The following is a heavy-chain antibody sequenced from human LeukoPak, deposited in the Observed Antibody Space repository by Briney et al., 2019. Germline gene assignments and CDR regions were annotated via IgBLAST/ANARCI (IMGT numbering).Heavy chain of an antibody. J-gene: IGHJ4*02. CDR1: GGTFSSYA. D-gene: IGHD3-22*01. CDR3: AKGGARPYYYDSSGYYPEYYFDY. V-gene: IGHV1-69*04. CDR2: IIPILGIA. Sequence: SVKVSCKASGGTFSSYAISWVRQAPGQGVEWMGRIIPILGIANYAQKFQGRVTITADKSTSTAYMELSSLRSEDTAVYYCAKGGARPYYYDSSGYYPEYYFDYWGQGTLVTVSS.